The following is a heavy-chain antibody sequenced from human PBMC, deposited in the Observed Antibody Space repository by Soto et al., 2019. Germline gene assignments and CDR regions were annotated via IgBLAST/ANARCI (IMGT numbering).Heavy chain of an antibody. V-gene: IGHV4-31*03. CDR2: IYYSGST. D-gene: IGHD2-15*01. Sequence: QVQLQESGPGLVKPPQTLSLTCTVSGGSISSGGYYWSWIRQHPGKGLEWIGYIYYSGSTYYNPSLKSRVTISVDTSKNQFSLKLSSVTAADTAVYYCARFGEGYCSGGSCYPHFFDYWGQGTLVTVSS. J-gene: IGHJ4*02. CDR1: GGSISSGGYY. CDR3: ARFGEGYCSGGSCYPHFFDY.